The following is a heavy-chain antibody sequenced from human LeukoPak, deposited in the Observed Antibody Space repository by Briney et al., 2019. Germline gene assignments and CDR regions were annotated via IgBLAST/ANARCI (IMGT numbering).Heavy chain of an antibody. CDR3: ARSRGGYSSGWYRGYFDY. V-gene: IGHV3-23*01. CDR1: EFTFSSYA. D-gene: IGHD6-19*01. Sequence: PGGSLRLSCAASEFTFSSYAMSWVRQAPGKGLEWVSAISGSGGSTYYADSVKGRFTISRDNSKNTLYLQMNSLRAEDTAVYYCARSRGGYSSGWYRGYFDYWGQGTLVTVSS. J-gene: IGHJ4*02. CDR2: ISGSGGST.